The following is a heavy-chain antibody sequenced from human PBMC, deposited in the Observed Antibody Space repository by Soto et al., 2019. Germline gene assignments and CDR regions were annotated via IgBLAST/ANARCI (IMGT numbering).Heavy chain of an antibody. V-gene: IGHV1-46*01. D-gene: IGHD3-10*01. Sequence: QVQLVQSGAEVKKPGASVKVSCKASGYTFTNDYMHWVRQAPGQGLEWMGIINPSTGTTSYAQKSQGRVTRTRDTSTSTVHMELSSLRSDDTAVYYCERASWDRVRGVKEFDYRGQGTLVTVSS. CDR3: ERASWDRVRGVKEFDY. CDR1: GYTFTNDY. J-gene: IGHJ4*02. CDR2: INPSTGTT.